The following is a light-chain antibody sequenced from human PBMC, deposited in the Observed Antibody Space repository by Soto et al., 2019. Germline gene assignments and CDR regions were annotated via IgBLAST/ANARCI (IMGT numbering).Light chain of an antibody. J-gene: IGKJ5*01. V-gene: IGKV1-39*01. CDR2: DAS. CDR1: QSISSY. Sequence: DIQMTQSPSSLSASVGDRVTITCRASQSISSYLNWYQQKPGKAPKLLIYDASSLESGVPSRFSGSGSGTDFTLTISSLQPADSATYYCQQSYRTPITFGQGTRLEIK. CDR3: QQSYRTPIT.